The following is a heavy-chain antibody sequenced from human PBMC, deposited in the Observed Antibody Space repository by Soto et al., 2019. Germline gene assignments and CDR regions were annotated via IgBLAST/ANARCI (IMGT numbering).Heavy chain of an antibody. CDR2: VYYSGSA. Sequence: QVQLQESGPGLVKPSEPLSLTCTVSGGSISHYYWSWIRQPPGQGLEWIGYVYYSGSANYNPSLKSRVIISVDTSKNQFSLKLSSVTAADKAVYFCARGGSSLSGAWYFDLWGRGTLVTVSS. J-gene: IGHJ2*01. CDR1: GGSISHYY. CDR3: ARGGSSLSGAWYFDL. D-gene: IGHD6-6*01. V-gene: IGHV4-59*01.